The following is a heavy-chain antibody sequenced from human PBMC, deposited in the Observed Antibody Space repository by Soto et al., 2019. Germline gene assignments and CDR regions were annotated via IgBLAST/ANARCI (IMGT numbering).Heavy chain of an antibody. D-gene: IGHD2-2*01. CDR2: INHSGST. Sequence: SETLSLTCAVYGGSFSGYYWSWIRQPPGKGLEWIGEINHSGSTNYNPSLKSRVTISVDTSKNQFSLKLSSVTAADTAVYYCASSTGNNWFDPWGQGTLVTVSS. J-gene: IGHJ5*02. CDR3: ASSTGNNWFDP. V-gene: IGHV4-34*01. CDR1: GGSFSGYY.